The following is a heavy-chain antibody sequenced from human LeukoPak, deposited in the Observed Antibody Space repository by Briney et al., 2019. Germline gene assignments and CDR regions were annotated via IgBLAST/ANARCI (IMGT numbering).Heavy chain of an antibody. J-gene: IGHJ3*02. CDR2: ISGSGGSS. Sequence: GGSLRLSCAASGFTFSSDAMSWVRQAPGKGLELVSAISGSGGSSYDAYSVKGRFTISRDNSKNPLYLQMNSLRAEDTAVYYCAKGRITIFDIWGQGTMVTVSS. V-gene: IGHV3-23*01. CDR1: GFTFSSDA. CDR3: AKGRITIFDI. D-gene: IGHD3-3*01.